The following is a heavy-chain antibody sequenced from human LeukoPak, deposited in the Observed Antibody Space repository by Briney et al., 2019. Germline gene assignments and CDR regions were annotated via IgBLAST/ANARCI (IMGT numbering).Heavy chain of an antibody. CDR3: ARDLYYYDSSGPSGY. D-gene: IGHD3-22*01. CDR2: IWHDGSNK. V-gene: IGHV3-33*01. J-gene: IGHJ4*02. CDR1: GFTFSSYG. Sequence: PGGSLRLSCAASGFTFSSYGMHWVRQAPGKGLEWVAVIWHDGSNKYYADSVKGRFTISRDNSKNTLYLQMNSLRAEDTAVYYRARDLYYYDSSGPSGYWGQGTLVTVSS.